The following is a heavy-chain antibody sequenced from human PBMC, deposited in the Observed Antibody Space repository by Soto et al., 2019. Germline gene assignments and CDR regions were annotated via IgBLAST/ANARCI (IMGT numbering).Heavy chain of an antibody. CDR3: GEDVVYGYKAY. CDR2: IYYSGST. D-gene: IGHD5-12*01. CDR1: GGSISSYY. V-gene: IGHV4-59*01. J-gene: IGHJ4*02. Sequence: SVTLSLTCTVSGGSISSYYWSWIRQPPGKGLELIGYIYYSGSTNYNPSLNSRVTISVDTSKNQFSLKLSPVTAADTAVYDCGEDVVYGYKAYWDQATFVTVPQ.